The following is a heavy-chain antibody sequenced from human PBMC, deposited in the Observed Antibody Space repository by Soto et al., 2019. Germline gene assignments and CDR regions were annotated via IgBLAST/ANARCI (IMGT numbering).Heavy chain of an antibody. CDR1: GFTFSSYS. Sequence: EVQLVESGGGVVQPGGSLRLSCAASGFTFSSYSMNWVHQAPGKGLEWVSYISTSSTTMYYADSVKGRFTISRDNGKNSLYLQMNTLRDEDTAVYYCVAMANFDYWGQGTLVTVSS. D-gene: IGHD5-18*01. CDR2: ISTSSTTM. CDR3: VAMANFDY. V-gene: IGHV3-48*02. J-gene: IGHJ4*02.